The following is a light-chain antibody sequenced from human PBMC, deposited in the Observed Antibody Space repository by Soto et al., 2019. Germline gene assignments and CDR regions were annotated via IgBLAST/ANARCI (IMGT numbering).Light chain of an antibody. Sequence: EIVWTQSPATLSLSPGERATLSCRASQSVSSYLAWYQQKPGQAPRLLIYDASNRATGIPARFSGSGSGTDFTLPISRLEPEDFPVYYCQQYGSSPTFGQGTRLEI. CDR3: QQYGSSPT. J-gene: IGKJ5*01. CDR1: QSVSSY. CDR2: DAS. V-gene: IGKV3-20*01.